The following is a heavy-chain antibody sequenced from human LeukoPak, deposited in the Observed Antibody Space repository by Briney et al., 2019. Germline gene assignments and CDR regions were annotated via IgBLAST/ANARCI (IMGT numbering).Heavy chain of an antibody. J-gene: IGHJ6*03. D-gene: IGHD4-17*01. V-gene: IGHV4-4*07. CDR1: GRSINSYY. CDR2: IYTSGSS. CDR3: ARAAYGDYRYYYFYLDV. Sequence: SETLSLTCTVSGRSINSYYWSWIRQPAGKGLEWIGRIYTSGSSNYNPSLKSRVTMSVDTSKNQFSLRLTSVTAADTAVYYCARAAYGDYRYYYFYLDVWGKGTTVTVSS.